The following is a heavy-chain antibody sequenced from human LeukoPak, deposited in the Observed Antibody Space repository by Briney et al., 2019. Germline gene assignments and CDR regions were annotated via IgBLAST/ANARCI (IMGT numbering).Heavy chain of an antibody. CDR1: GFTFSSYS. V-gene: IGHV3-21*01. J-gene: IGHJ5*02. CDR2: ISSSSSYI. Sequence: PGGSLRLSCAASGFTFSSYSMNWVRQAPGKGLEWVSSISSSSSYIYYADSVKGRFTISRDNLKNTLYLQMNILRAEDTAVYYCARGGQYCSTISCYAYNWFDPWGQGTLVTVSS. D-gene: IGHD2-2*01. CDR3: ARGGQYCSTISCYAYNWFDP.